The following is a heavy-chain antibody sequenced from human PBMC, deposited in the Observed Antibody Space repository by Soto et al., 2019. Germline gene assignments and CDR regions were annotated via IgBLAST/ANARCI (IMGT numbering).Heavy chain of an antibody. CDR2: INSDGSTT. CDR3: ARVGGDFILLDY. Sequence: GGSLRLSCAASGFTFSSYWMHWVRQAPGKGLVWVSRINSDGSTTDYADSVKGRFTISRDNAKNTLYLQMNSLRAEDMAVYYCARVGGDFILLDYWGQGTLVTVSS. D-gene: IGHD2-21*02. V-gene: IGHV3-74*01. J-gene: IGHJ4*02. CDR1: GFTFSSYW.